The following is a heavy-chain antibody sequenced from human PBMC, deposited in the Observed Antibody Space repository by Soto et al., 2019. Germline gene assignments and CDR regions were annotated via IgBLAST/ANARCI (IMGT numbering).Heavy chain of an antibody. V-gene: IGHV3-7*01. CDR2: IKPDESGK. Sequence: GGSLRLSCAGSGFPFSDYWMTWVRQSPGKGLEWVASIKPDESGKYYVDSVKGRFAISRDNAKSSLYLQMNSLRAEDTAVYFCARTVSSSSPLWRQGTLVTSPQ. J-gene: IGHJ4*02. CDR3: ARTVSSSSPL. CDR1: GFPFSDYW. D-gene: IGHD6-6*01.